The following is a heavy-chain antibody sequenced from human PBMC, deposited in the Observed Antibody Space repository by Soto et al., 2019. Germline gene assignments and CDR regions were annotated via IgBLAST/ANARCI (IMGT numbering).Heavy chain of an antibody. CDR3: ARMRGSHMRGYAFDI. Sequence: QVQLVQSGAEVKKPGASVKVSCKASGYTFTSYGISWVRQAPGQGLEWMGWISAYNGNTNYAQKLQVTGTMTRDTSTSTAYMELRSLRSADTAVYYCARMRGSHMRGYAFDIWGQGTMVTVSS. CDR2: ISAYNGNT. J-gene: IGHJ3*02. D-gene: IGHD3-16*01. CDR1: GYTFTSYG. V-gene: IGHV1-18*01.